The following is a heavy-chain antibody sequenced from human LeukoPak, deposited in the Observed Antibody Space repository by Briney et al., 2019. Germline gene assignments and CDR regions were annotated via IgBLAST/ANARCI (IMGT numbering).Heavy chain of an antibody. CDR1: GDSVSSNSAA. V-gene: IGHV6-1*01. Sequence: SQTLSLTCAISGDSVSSNSAAWNWIRQSPSRGLEWLGRTYYRSKWYNDYAVSVKSRITINPDTSKNQFSLQLNSVTPEDTAVYYCAREGLLRCSGSSCYSYYGMDVWGQGTTVTVSS. D-gene: IGHD2-15*01. CDR3: AREGLLRCSGSSCYSYYGMDV. J-gene: IGHJ6*02. CDR2: TYYRSKWYN.